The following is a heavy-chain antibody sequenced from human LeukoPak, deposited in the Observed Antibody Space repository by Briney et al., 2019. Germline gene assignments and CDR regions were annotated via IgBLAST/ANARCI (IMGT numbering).Heavy chain of an antibody. CDR3: ARDPRGLYYFDS. CDR2: IIPIFGTA. D-gene: IGHD3-22*01. V-gene: IGHV1-69*06. J-gene: IGHJ4*02. CDR1: GGTFSSYA. Sequence: GASVKVSCKASGGTFSSYAISWVRQAPGQGLEWMGGIIPIFGTANYAQKFQGRVTITADKSTSTAYMELSSLRSEDTAVYYCARDPRGLYYFDSWGQGTLVTVSS.